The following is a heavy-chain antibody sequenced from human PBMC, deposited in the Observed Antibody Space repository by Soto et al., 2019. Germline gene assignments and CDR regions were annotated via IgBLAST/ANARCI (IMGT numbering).Heavy chain of an antibody. D-gene: IGHD3-22*01. J-gene: IGHJ4*02. V-gene: IGHV1-18*01. CDR2: INVYNGNT. CDR3: ARGSGYYYWDDY. Sequence: GASVKVSCKASGYTFTNYGISWVRQAPGQGLEWMGWINVYNGNTKYAQKVQGRVTMTTDTSTSTAYMELRSLRSDDTAVYYCARGSGYYYWDDYWGQGTLVTVSS. CDR1: GYTFTNYG.